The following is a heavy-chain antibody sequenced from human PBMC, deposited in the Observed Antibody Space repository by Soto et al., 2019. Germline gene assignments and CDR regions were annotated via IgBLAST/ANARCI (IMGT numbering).Heavy chain of an antibody. CDR3: ARDCSGGSCYSLY. CDR2: ISGYNGNK. J-gene: IGHJ4*02. V-gene: IGHV1-18*01. D-gene: IGHD2-15*01. Sequence: QLVQSGAEVKKPGASVKVSSKAVGYTFSSYGISWVRQAPGQGLEWMGWISGYNGNKNYAQKFQGRVIMTTDTSTSIAYMELRSLGSDDTAVYYCARDCSGGSCYSLYWGQGTLVTVSS. CDR1: GYTFSSYG.